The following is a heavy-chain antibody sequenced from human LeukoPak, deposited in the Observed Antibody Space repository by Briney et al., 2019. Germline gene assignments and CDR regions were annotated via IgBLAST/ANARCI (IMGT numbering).Heavy chain of an antibody. Sequence: PGGSLRLSCAASGFTFSSYGMHWVRQAPGKGLEWVAVIWYDGSNKYYADSVKGRFTISRDNSENTLYLQMNSLRAEETAVYYCARDNELDYYYGMDVWGQGTTVTVSS. V-gene: IGHV3-33*08. CDR1: GFTFSSYG. CDR3: ARDNELDYYYGMDV. D-gene: IGHD3-10*01. CDR2: IWYDGSNK. J-gene: IGHJ6*02.